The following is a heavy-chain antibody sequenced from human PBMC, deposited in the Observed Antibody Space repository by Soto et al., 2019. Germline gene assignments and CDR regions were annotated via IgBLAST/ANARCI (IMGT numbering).Heavy chain of an antibody. CDR3: ARWPAGYYYYGMDV. J-gene: IGHJ6*02. CDR1: GYTFTSYD. V-gene: IGHV1-8*01. D-gene: IGHD1-1*01. CDR2: MNPNSGNT. Sequence: QVQLVQSGAEVKKPGASVKVSCKASGYTFTSYDINWVRQATGQGLEWMGWMNPNSGNTGYAQKFQVRVTMTRTTSISTAYMELSSLRSEDTAVYYCARWPAGYYYYGMDVWGQGTTVTVSS.